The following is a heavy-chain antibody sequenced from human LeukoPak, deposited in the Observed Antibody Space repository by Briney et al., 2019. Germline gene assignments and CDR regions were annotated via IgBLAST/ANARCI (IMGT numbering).Heavy chain of an antibody. CDR3: AKGRNSYDSGRCHSPNCYYSMDV. CDR2: ISGSGDGT. V-gene: IGHV3-23*01. J-gene: IGHJ6*02. CDR1: GFTFDNYA. Sequence: PGGSLRLSCTASGFTFDNYAMIWVRQASGKGLEWVSVISGSGDGTDSADSVRGRFTISRDNSKNTLCLEMSSLRVEDTAVYHCAKGRNSYDSGRCHSPNCYYSMDVWGQGTTVIVSS. D-gene: IGHD3-10*01.